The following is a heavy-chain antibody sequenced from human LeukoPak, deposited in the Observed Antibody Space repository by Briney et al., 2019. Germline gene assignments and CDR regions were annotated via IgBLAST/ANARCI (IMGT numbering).Heavy chain of an antibody. Sequence: PGGSLRLSCAASGFTFDDYAMHWVRQAPGKGLEWVSLISGDGGSTYYADSVKGRFTISRDNSRNSLYLQMNSLRTEDTALYFCTKPAQSVALIDDYWGQGTLVTVSS. CDR2: ISGDGGST. V-gene: IGHV3-43*02. CDR3: TKPAQSVALIDDY. J-gene: IGHJ4*02. D-gene: IGHD2-15*01. CDR1: GFTFDDYA.